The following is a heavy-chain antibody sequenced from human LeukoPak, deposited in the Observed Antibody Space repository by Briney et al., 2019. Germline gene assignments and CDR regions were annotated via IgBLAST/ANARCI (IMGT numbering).Heavy chain of an antibody. V-gene: IGHV4-61*02. J-gene: IGHJ6*03. CDR3: ASKACSGGSCYSGWNYYYYMDV. CDR1: GGSISSGSYY. D-gene: IGHD2-15*01. CDR2: IYTSGST. Sequence: SQTLSLTCTVSGGSISSGSYYWSWIRQPAGKGLEWIGRIYTSGSTNYNPSLKSRVTISVDTSKNQFSLKLSSVTAADTAVYYCASKACSGGSCYSGWNYYYYMDVWGKGTTVTVSS.